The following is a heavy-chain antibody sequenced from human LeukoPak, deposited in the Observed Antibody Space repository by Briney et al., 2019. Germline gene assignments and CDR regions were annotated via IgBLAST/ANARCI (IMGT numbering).Heavy chain of an antibody. J-gene: IGHJ6*03. D-gene: IGHD2-2*01. V-gene: IGHV3-7*01. CDR1: GLTLSNYC. Sequence: GGSLRLSCAASGLTLSNYCMTWVRQGPGKGLEWVATIKRDGVETYYADSVKGRFTISRDNAKNTLYLQMNSLRAEDTAVYYCARYPGRHAGPYYYYYYMDVWGKGTTVTVSS. CDR2: IKRDGVET. CDR3: ARYPGRHAGPYYYYYYMDV.